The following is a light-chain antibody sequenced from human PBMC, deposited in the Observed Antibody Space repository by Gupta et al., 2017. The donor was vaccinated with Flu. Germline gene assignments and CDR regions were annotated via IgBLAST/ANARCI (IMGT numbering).Light chain of an antibody. CDR2: GDT. CDR3: QSYDNSLSSWV. CDR1: NSNIGAGFD. J-gene: IGLJ3*02. Sequence: QSVLTHPPQSSGAPGQRVTTPSPGGNSNIGAGFDVHCYQQLPRTASKLLIHGDTSRPSGVPDRFSGSKSGTSASLAITGLQAEDEADYYCQSYDNSLSSWVFGGGTKLTVL. V-gene: IGLV1-40*01.